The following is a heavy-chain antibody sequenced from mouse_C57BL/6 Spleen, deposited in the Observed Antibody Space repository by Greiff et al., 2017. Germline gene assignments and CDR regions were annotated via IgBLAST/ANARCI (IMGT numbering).Heavy chain of an antibody. J-gene: IGHJ2*01. CDR2: IDPSDSET. CDR1: GYTFTSYW. V-gene: IGHV1-52*01. Sequence: QVQLQQPGAELVRPGSSVKLSCKASGYTFTSYWMHWVKQRPIQGLEWIGNIDPSDSETHSNKKFKDKATLTVDKSSTTAYMQLSSLTSEDSAVYYCARKAIYSNYPDYWGQGTTLTVSS. CDR3: ARKAIYSNYPDY. D-gene: IGHD2-5*01.